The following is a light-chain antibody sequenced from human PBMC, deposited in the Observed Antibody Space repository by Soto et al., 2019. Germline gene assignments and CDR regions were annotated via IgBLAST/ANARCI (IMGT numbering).Light chain of an antibody. J-gene: IGKJ1*01. CDR3: QHYSSYSGT. CDR1: QSFSDY. CDR2: KAS. V-gene: IGKV1-5*03. Sequence: IQLTQSPSTLSASVGDRITITCRASQSFSDYLAWYQQKPGRAPELLIYKASYLQSGVPSRFSGSGSGTEFTLTISSLQPDDFATYYCQHYSSYSGTFGQGTKVEIK.